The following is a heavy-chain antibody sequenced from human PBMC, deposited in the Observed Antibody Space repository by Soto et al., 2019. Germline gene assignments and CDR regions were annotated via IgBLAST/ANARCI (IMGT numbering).Heavy chain of an antibody. V-gene: IGHV3-66*01. Sequence: EVQLVESGGGLVQPGGSLRLSCAASGFTVTSNFMSWVRQAPGKGLEWVSVIYSGGSTYYADSVKGRFTISRDNSKNTLYLQMNSLPAEDTAVYYCARKSYYDILAGQCRDAFDIWGQGTMVTVSS. J-gene: IGHJ3*02. CDR3: ARKSYYDILAGQCRDAFDI. CDR1: GFTVTSNF. D-gene: IGHD3-9*01. CDR2: IYSGGST.